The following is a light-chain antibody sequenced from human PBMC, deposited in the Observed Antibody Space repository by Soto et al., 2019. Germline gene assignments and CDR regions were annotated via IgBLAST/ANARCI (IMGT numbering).Light chain of an antibody. CDR1: QGIRSY. J-gene: IGKJ1*01. CDR3: QQYYSYPQT. CDR2: AAS. V-gene: IGKV1-8*01. Sequence: AIRMTQSPSSLSASTGDRVTITCRASQGIRSYLAWYQQKPGKAPKLLIYAASTLQSGVPSRFSGSGSGTEFTLTISCLQSEDFATYYCQQYYSYPQTFGQGTKVEIK.